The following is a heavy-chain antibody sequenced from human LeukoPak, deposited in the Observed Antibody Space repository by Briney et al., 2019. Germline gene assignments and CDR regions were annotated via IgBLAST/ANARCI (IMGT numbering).Heavy chain of an antibody. CDR2: INPSGGST. CDR3: ARHSLPGTTPFDY. Sequence: GASVKVSCKASGYTFISYYIHWVRQAPGQGLEWVGIINPSGGSTTYAQKFQGRVSMTRDTSTSTVYMELSSLESDDTALYYCARHSLPGTTPFDYWGQGTLVTVSS. J-gene: IGHJ4*02. CDR1: GYTFISYY. V-gene: IGHV1-46*01. D-gene: IGHD1-1*01.